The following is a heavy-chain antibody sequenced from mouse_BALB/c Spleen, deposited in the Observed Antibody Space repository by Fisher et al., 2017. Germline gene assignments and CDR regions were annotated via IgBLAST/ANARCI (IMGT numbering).Heavy chain of an antibody. J-gene: IGHJ4*01. CDR3: AREDSYYAMDY. Sequence: KFKGKATLTADKSSSTAYMQLSSLASEDSAVYYCAREDSYYAMDYWGQGTSVTVSS. V-gene: IGHV1-87*01.